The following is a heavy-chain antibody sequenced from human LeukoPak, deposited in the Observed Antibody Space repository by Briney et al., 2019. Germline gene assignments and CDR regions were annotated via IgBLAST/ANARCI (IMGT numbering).Heavy chain of an antibody. CDR2: ISAYNGNT. J-gene: IGHJ5*02. V-gene: IGHV1-2*06. Sequence: SVKVSCKASGYTFTGYYMHWVRQAPGQGLEWMGRISAYNGNTNYAQKLQGRVTMTRDLSTTTVYMDLSSLRSDDTAVYYCARDSGTTGEVKFDPWGQGTLVTVSS. CDR3: ARDSGTTGEVKFDP. D-gene: IGHD3-10*01. CDR1: GYTFTGYY.